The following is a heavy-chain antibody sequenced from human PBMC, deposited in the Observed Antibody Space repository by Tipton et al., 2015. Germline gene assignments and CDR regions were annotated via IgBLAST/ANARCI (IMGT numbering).Heavy chain of an antibody. CDR1: GDIFNNLV. J-gene: IGHJ3*01. CDR2: FIPIFETT. V-gene: IGHV1-69*06. CDR3: ALSDAIYCTGDTCHSGGFHV. Sequence: QSGAEVKRPGSSVKVSCKASGDIFNNLVFSWVRQAPGQGLEWMGGFIPIFETTDSAQKFQGRVTITADRSTNTVYMDLTNVTSDDTAVYYCALSDAIYCTGDTCHSGGFHVWGRGTRVTVSS. D-gene: IGHD2-8*02.